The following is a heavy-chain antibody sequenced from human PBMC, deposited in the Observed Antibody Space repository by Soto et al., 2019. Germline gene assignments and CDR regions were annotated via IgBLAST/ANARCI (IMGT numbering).Heavy chain of an antibody. V-gene: IGHV3-21*01. D-gene: IGHD6-13*01. Sequence: GGSLRLSCAASGFTFRSFTMYWVRQAPGKGLEWVSTISSNSAYIYYTDALRGRFTISRDNAKNSLHLQMNSLRAEDTAVYYCTRDASRDSSARGWFDPWGPGTLVTVSS. CDR3: TRDASRDSSARGWFDP. CDR2: ISSNSAYI. CDR1: GFTFRSFT. J-gene: IGHJ5*02.